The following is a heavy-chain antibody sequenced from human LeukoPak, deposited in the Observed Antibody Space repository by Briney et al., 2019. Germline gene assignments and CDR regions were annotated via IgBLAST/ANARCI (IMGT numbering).Heavy chain of an antibody. J-gene: IGHJ4*02. D-gene: IGHD1-26*01. CDR1: GFTFSDYY. CDR2: ISSSGNTI. Sequence: GGSLRLSCAASGFTFSDYYMSWIRQAPGKGLEWVSYISSSGNTIYYADSMKGRFTLSRDNAKNSLFLHMNSLRAEDTAVYYCARAVGASEGVDYWGQGTLVTVSS. CDR3: ARAVGASEGVDY. V-gene: IGHV3-11*01.